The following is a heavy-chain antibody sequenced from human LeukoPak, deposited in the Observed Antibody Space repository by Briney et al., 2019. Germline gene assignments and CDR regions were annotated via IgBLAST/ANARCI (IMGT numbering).Heavy chain of an antibody. D-gene: IGHD3-16*01. Sequence: SETLSLTCTVSGASISRSYWRRIRQPPGEGLEWIGYTSYSGDTNYNPSLESRVAISIDTPKTHFSLRMSSVTAADTAIYYCAKGAGGPEYWGQGIMVTVSS. CDR2: TSYSGDT. V-gene: IGHV4-59*01. CDR1: GASISRSY. J-gene: IGHJ4*02. CDR3: AKGAGGPEY.